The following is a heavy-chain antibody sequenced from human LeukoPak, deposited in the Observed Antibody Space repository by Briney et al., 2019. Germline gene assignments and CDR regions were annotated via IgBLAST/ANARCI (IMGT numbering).Heavy chain of an antibody. J-gene: IGHJ4*02. CDR1: GGSFSGYY. D-gene: IGHD1-1*01. CDR3: ARLIYNTYANNWRFDY. V-gene: IGHV4-59*08. Sequence: SETLSLTCAVYGGSFSGYYWSWIRQPPGRGLEWIGYISSSGSTNYRSSLQSRVIMSTDTSKNRFSLKLTSVTAADTAVYFCARLIYNTYANNWRFDYWGQGILVTVSS. CDR2: ISSSGST.